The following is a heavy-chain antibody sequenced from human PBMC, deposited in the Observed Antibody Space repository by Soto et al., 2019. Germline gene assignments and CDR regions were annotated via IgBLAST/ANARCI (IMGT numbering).Heavy chain of an antibody. D-gene: IGHD4-17*01. J-gene: IGHJ2*01. V-gene: IGHV4-61*01. CDR3: ARAIPFSGDYWYFDL. Sequence: QVQLQESGPGLVKPSETLSLTCTVSGGSVSSGSYYWSWIRQPPGKGLEWIGYIYYSGSTNYNPALTSRVTLAVATSKNQVSLKLSSVTAADTAVYYCARAIPFSGDYWYFDLWGRGTLVTVSS. CDR2: IYYSGST. CDR1: GGSVSSGSYY.